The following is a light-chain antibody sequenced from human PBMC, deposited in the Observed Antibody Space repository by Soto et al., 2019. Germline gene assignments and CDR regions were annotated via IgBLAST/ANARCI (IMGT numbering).Light chain of an antibody. J-gene: IGKJ1*01. CDR2: AAA. Sequence: DIQMNQSPSSLYSSVGDIVTLTCLASQSISSYLQWYQQKPGKAPKLLIYAAASLQSWVPSRFSGSGSGTDFTLPISRLQPEYFATYYRQQSYRTARTFGQGIKVDIK. V-gene: IGKV1-39*01. CDR3: QQSYRTART. CDR1: QSISSY.